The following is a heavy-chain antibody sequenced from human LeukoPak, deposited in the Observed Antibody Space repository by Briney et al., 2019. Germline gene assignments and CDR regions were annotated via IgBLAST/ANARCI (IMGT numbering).Heavy chain of an antibody. CDR1: GFTFSSYS. V-gene: IGHV3-21*01. Sequence: GGSLRLSCAASGFTFSSYSMNWVRQAPGKGLEWVSSISSSSSYIYYADSVKGRFTISRDNAKNSLYLQMNSLRAEDTAVYYCASSGGYYDSSGYYDWGQGTLVTVSS. CDR3: ASSGGYYDSSGYYD. D-gene: IGHD3-22*01. CDR2: ISSSSSYI. J-gene: IGHJ4*02.